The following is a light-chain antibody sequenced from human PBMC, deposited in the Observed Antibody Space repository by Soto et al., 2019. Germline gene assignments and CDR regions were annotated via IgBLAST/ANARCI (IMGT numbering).Light chain of an antibody. CDR3: QQYNTWPPRYT. CDR2: RAS. V-gene: IGKV3-15*01. CDR1: QSVRSY. J-gene: IGKJ2*01. Sequence: EIVMTQSPATLSVSPGGRATLSCRASQSVRSYLAWYQQRPGQPPRLLIYRASTRATGIPTRFSGSGSGTESSLTISSLQSEDFAVYYCQQYNTWPPRYTFGQGTKLEI.